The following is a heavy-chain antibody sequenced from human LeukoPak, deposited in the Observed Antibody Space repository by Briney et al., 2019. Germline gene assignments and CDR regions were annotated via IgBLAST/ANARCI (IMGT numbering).Heavy chain of an antibody. D-gene: IGHD3-10*01. CDR2: ISYDGSNK. CDR1: GFTFSSYA. J-gene: IGHJ4*02. CDR3: ARERTYSGSYDY. V-gene: IGHV3-30-3*01. Sequence: PGGSLRLSCAASGFTFSSYAMHWVRQAPGKGLEWVAVISYDGSNKYYADSVKGRFTISRDNSKNTLYLQMNSLRAEDTAVYYCARERTYSGSYDYWGQGTLVTVSS.